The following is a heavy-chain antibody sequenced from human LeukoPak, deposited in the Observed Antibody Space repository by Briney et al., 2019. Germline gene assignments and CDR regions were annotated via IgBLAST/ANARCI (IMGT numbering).Heavy chain of an antibody. CDR1: GFTFSSYG. V-gene: IGHV3-30*18. CDR3: AKVATYYYGSGSYHNWFDP. Sequence: PGGSLRLSCAASGFTFSSYGMHWVRQAPGKGLEWVAVISYDGSNKYYADSVKGRFTISRDNSKNTLYLQMNSLRAEDTAVYYCAKVATYYYGSGSYHNWFDPWGQGTLVTVSS. D-gene: IGHD3-10*01. CDR2: ISYDGSNK. J-gene: IGHJ5*02.